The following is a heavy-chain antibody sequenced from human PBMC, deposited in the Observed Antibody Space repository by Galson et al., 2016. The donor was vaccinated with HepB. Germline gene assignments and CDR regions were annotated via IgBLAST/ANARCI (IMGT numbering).Heavy chain of an antibody. J-gene: IGHJ3*02. CDR2: ISGSGAST. CDR3: AADRGYYDSRASYYVAFDI. D-gene: IGHD3-22*01. Sequence: SLRLSCAASGFTFSSYAMSWVRQAPGKGLEWVSVISGSGASTYYADSVKGRFPILRDDSKSTLFLHMSSLRSEDTAVYYCAADRGYYDSRASYYVAFDIWGQGTMVTVSS. CDR1: GFTFSSYA. V-gene: IGHV3-23*01.